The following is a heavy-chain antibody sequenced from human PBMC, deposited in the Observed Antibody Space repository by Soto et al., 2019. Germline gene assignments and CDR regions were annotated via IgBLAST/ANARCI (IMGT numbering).Heavy chain of an antibody. Sequence: EVQLVESGGGLVQPGGSLKLSCAASGFTFSGSAMHWVRQASGKGLEWVGRIRSKANSYATAYAASVKGRFTISRDDSKNTAYLQMNSLKTEETAVYYCTIAFEPKNIFGVVQDWGQGTLVTVSS. J-gene: IGHJ1*01. CDR3: TIAFEPKNIFGVVQD. CDR2: IRSKANSYAT. V-gene: IGHV3-73*02. CDR1: GFTFSGSA. D-gene: IGHD3-3*02.